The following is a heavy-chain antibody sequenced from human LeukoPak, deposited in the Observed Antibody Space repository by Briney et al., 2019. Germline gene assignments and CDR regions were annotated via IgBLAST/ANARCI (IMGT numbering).Heavy chain of an antibody. J-gene: IGHJ6*02. CDR1: GFTFSSYW. CDR2: INSDDSST. CDR3: AKGVGYGGMDV. Sequence: GGSLRLSCAASGFTFSSYWMHWVRQAPGKGLVWVSRINSDDSSTSYADSVRGRFTISRDNAKNTLYLQMNSLRAEDTAVYYCAKGVGYGGMDVWGQGTTVTVSS. V-gene: IGHV3-74*01. D-gene: IGHD2-8*01.